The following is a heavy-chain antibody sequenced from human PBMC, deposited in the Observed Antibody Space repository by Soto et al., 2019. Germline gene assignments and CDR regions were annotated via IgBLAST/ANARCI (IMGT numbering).Heavy chain of an antibody. CDR2: INHSGST. Sequence: SETLSLTCAVYGGSFSGYYWSWIRQPPGKGLEWIGEINHSGSTNYTPSLKSRVTISVDTSKNQFSLKLSSVTAADTAVYYCARGVLNSPFDYWGQGTLVTVSS. V-gene: IGHV4-34*01. J-gene: IGHJ4*02. CDR1: GGSFSGYY. D-gene: IGHD6-13*01. CDR3: ARGVLNSPFDY.